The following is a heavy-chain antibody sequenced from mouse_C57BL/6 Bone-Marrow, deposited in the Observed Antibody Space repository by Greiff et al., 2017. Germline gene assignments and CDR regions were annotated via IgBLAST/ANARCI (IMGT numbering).Heavy chain of an antibody. D-gene: IGHD2-4*01. V-gene: IGHV1-52*01. CDR2: IDPSDSET. Sequence: VQLQQPGAELVKPGASVKVSCKASGYTFTSYWMHWVKQRPIQGLEWIGNIDPSDSETHYNQKFKDKATLTVDKSSSTAYMQLSSLTSEDSAVYYCARNYYDYGEDYARDYWGQGTSVTVSS. CDR1: GYTFTSYW. J-gene: IGHJ4*01. CDR3: ARNYYDYGEDYARDY.